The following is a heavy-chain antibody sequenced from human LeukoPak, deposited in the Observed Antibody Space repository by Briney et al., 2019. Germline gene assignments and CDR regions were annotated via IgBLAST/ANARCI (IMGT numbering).Heavy chain of an antibody. J-gene: IGHJ4*02. Sequence: SVKASCKASGGTFSSYAISWVRQAPGQGLEWMGRIIPILGIANYAQKFQGRVTITADKSTSTAYMELSSLRAEDTAVYYCARGYRSTRWLQLYWGQGTLVTVSS. CDR1: GGTFSSYA. CDR2: IIPILGIA. CDR3: ARGYRSTRWLQLY. V-gene: IGHV1-69*04. D-gene: IGHD1-1*01.